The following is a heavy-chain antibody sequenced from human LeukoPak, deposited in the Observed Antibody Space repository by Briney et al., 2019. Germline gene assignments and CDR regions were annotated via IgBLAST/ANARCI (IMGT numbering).Heavy chain of an antibody. D-gene: IGHD1-26*01. CDR1: GFTFSKDD. Sequence: GGSLRLSCAASGFTFSKDDFHWVRQAPGKGLEWVAAIGVTGDTYYADSVKGRFTISRDNSKNTLYLQMNSLRAEDTAVYYCARDWGSYYPAFDYWGQGTLVTVSS. CDR3: ARDWGSYYPAFDY. J-gene: IGHJ4*02. CDR2: IGVTGDT. V-gene: IGHV3-13*01.